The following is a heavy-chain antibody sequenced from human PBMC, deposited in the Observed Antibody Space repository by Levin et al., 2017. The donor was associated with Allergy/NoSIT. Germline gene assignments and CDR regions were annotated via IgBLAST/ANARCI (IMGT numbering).Heavy chain of an antibody. Sequence: GGSLRLSCAASGFTFDDYAMHWVRQAPGKGLEWVSGISWNSGSIGYADSVKGRFTISRDNAKNSLYLQMNSLRAEDTALYYCAKDMVPGNTAMLGLFDYWGQGTLVTVSS. CDR3: AKDMVPGNTAMLGLFDY. J-gene: IGHJ4*02. V-gene: IGHV3-9*01. D-gene: IGHD5-18*01. CDR2: ISWNSGSI. CDR1: GFTFDDYA.